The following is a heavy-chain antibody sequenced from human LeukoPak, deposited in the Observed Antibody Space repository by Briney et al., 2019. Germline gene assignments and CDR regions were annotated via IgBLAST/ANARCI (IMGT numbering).Heavy chain of an antibody. J-gene: IGHJ6*02. CDR2: ISYDGSNK. CDR3: ATLARIAAAGSNYYGMDV. D-gene: IGHD6-13*01. CDR1: GFTFSSYA. Sequence: GGSLRLSCAASGFTFSSYAMHWVRQAPGKGLEWVAVISYDGSNKYYADSVKGRFTISRDNSKNTLYLQMNSLRAEDTAVYYCATLARIAAAGSNYYGMDVWGQGTTVTVSS. V-gene: IGHV3-30-3*01.